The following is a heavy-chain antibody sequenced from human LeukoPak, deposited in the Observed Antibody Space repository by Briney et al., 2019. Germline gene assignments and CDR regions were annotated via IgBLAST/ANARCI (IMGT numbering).Heavy chain of an antibody. CDR1: GYTFTNYA. CDR3: ARSGGSGSYYARYYYYYMDV. Sequence: GASVKVSCKASGYTFTNYAMNWVRQAPGQGLEWMGWINTNTGNPTYAQGLTGRFVFSLDTSVSTAYLQISSLKAEDTAVYYCARSGGSGSYYARYYYYYMDVWGKGTTVTVSS. J-gene: IGHJ6*03. D-gene: IGHD3-10*01. CDR2: INTNTGNP. V-gene: IGHV7-4-1*02.